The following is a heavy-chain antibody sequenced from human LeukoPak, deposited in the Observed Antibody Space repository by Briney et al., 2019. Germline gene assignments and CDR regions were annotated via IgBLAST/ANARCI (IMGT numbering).Heavy chain of an antibody. Sequence: QAGGSLRLSCAASGFTFSSYGMHWVRQAPGKGLEWVAFIRYDGSNKYYADSVKGRFTISRDNSKNTLYLQMNSLRAEDTAVYYCAKDNSLYGDYDNWFDPWGQGTLVTVSS. CDR1: GFTFSSYG. D-gene: IGHD4-17*01. V-gene: IGHV3-30*02. CDR3: AKDNSLYGDYDNWFDP. J-gene: IGHJ5*02. CDR2: IRYDGSNK.